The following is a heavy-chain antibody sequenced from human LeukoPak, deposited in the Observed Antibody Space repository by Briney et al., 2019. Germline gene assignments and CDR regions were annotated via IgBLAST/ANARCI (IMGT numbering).Heavy chain of an antibody. CDR2: ISSSGSTI. Sequence: GGSLRLSCAASGFTFSDYYMSWIRQAPGKGLEWVSYISSSGSTIYYADSVKGRFTISRDNARNSLYLQMNSLRAEDTAVYYCARRTQDYYDSSGYYFDYWGQGTLVTVSS. CDR1: GFTFSDYY. J-gene: IGHJ4*02. D-gene: IGHD3-22*01. CDR3: ARRTQDYYDSSGYYFDY. V-gene: IGHV3-11*01.